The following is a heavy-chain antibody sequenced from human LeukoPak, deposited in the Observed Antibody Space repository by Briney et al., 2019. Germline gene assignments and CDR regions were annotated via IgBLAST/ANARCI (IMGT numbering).Heavy chain of an antibody. CDR2: ISSSGSTI. CDR3: ARGYCSSTSCYFGYYYYYGMDV. J-gene: IGHJ6*04. CDR1: GFTFSSYE. V-gene: IGHV3-48*03. D-gene: IGHD2-2*01. Sequence: GGSLRLSCAASGFTFSSYEMNWVRQAPGKGLEWVSYISSSGSTIYYADSVKGRFTISRDNAKNSLYLQMNSLRAEDTAVYYCARGYCSSTSCYFGYYYYYGMDVWGKGTTVTVSS.